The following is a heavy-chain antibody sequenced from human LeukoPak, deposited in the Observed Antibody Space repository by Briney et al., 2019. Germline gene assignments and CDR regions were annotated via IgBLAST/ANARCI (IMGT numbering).Heavy chain of an antibody. J-gene: IGHJ4*02. CDR1: GDSITSYF. CDR3: ARDTGSGGWLIDY. CDR2: IYTSGSP. Sequence: PAETLSLTCTVSGDSITSYFWHWIRQPAGKALQWIGRIYTSGSPNYNPSLKSRVSMSVDTSKNHFSLKLTSVTAADTAVYYCARDTGSGGWLIDYCGEGKLVTVSS. D-gene: IGHD3-22*01. V-gene: IGHV4-4*07.